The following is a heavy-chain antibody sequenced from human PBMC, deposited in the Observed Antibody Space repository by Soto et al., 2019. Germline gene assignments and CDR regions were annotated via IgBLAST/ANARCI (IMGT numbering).Heavy chain of an antibody. J-gene: IGHJ4*02. CDR1: GGTFSSYA. CDR3: ASLGIAVAALNYFDY. CDR2: IIPIFGTA. D-gene: IGHD6-19*01. Sequence: ASVKVSCKASGGTFSSYAISWVRQAPGQGLEWMGGIIPIFGTANYAQKFQGRVTITADESTSTAYMELSSLRSEDTAVYYCASLGIAVAALNYFDYWGQGTLVTVSS. V-gene: IGHV1-69*13.